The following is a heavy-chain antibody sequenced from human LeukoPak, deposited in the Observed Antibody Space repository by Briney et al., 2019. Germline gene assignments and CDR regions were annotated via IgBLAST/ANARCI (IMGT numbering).Heavy chain of an antibody. CDR2: ISSSSSTI. CDR1: GFTFSSYS. J-gene: IGHJ4*02. D-gene: IGHD2-21*01. V-gene: IGHV3-48*04. Sequence: GGSLRLSCAASGFTFSSYSMNWVRQAPGKGLEWVSYISSSSSTIYYADSVKGRFTISRDNAKNSLYLQMNSLRAEDTAVYYCARGGGGYRGGGDYWGQGTLVTVSS. CDR3: ARGGGGYRGGGDY.